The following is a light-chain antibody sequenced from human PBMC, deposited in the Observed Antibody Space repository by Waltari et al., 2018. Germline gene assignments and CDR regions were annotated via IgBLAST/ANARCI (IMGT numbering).Light chain of an antibody. CDR2: QDV. CDR1: EMEKKY. V-gene: IGLV3-1*01. J-gene: IGLJ1*01. Sequence: SYHLTQPPSVSVSPGQTASITCSAGEMEKKYVFWYQQKPGKSPVLVIYQDVRRPSEIPERFSGSNSGNTATLTISGTQPMDEADYYCQAWDSGVAGVFGTGTKVTVL. CDR3: QAWDSGVAGV.